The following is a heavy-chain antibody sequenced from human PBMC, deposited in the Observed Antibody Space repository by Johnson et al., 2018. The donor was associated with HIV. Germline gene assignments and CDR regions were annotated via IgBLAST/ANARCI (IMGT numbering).Heavy chain of an antibody. CDR1: GFTFDDYA. V-gene: IGHV3-9*01. Sequence: VQLVESGGGLVQPGRSLRLSCAASGFTFDDYAMHWVRQAPGKGLEWVSGISWNSGSIGYADSVKGRFTISRDSSKNTLYLEMNGLRAEDTAVYYCARDLTGSYAVDIWGHGTMVTVSS. J-gene: IGHJ3*02. CDR3: ARDLTGSYAVDI. D-gene: IGHD1-26*01. CDR2: ISWNSGSI.